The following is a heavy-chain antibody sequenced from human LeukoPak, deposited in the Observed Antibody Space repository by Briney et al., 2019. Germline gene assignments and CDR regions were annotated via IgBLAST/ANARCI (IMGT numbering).Heavy chain of an antibody. D-gene: IGHD3-3*01. CDR2: TSYDGSNK. CDR3: ARGVPYDSWSGPHYSDY. CDR1: GFTFSSFS. V-gene: IGHV3-30*03. Sequence: GGSLRLSCAATGFTFSSFSMHWVRQAPGKGLEWVAVTSYDGSNKYYADSVKGRFTISRDNSKNTLYLQMNSLRAEDTAVYYCARGVPYDSWSGPHYSDYWGQGTLVTVSS. J-gene: IGHJ4*02.